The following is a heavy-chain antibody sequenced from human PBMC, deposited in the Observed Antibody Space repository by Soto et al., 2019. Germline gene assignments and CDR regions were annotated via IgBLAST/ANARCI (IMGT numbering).Heavy chain of an antibody. J-gene: IGHJ6*02. Sequence: EVQLLESGGGLVQPGGSLRLSCAASGFTFSSYAMSWVRQAPGKGLEWVSAISGSGGSTYYADSVKGRFTISRDNSKNPLYLQMNSLRAEDTAVYYCARREGVGYCSGGSCYSTYTYGMDGWGQGTTVTVSS. CDR1: GFTFSSYA. D-gene: IGHD2-15*01. CDR3: ARREGVGYCSGGSCYSTYTYGMDG. CDR2: ISGSGGST. V-gene: IGHV3-23*01.